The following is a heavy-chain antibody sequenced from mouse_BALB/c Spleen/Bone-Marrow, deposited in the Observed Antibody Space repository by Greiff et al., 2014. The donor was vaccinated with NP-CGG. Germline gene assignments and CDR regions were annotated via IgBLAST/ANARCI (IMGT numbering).Heavy chain of an antibody. Sequence: VQLQQSGPELVKPGASVKISCKTSGYTFTDYTMHWVKQSHGKSLEWIGHINPNIGGTNYNQKFKGKATLTLDKSSRTAYMELRSLTSEDPAVYYCTRSRYGDYWGQGTTLTVSS. CDR3: TRSRYGDY. CDR1: GYTFTDYT. V-gene: IGHV1-18*01. CDR2: INPNIGGT. J-gene: IGHJ2*01. D-gene: IGHD2-14*01.